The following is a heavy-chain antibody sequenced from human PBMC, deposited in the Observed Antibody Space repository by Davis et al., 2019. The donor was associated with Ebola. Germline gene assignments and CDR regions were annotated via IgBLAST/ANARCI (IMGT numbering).Heavy chain of an antibody. Sequence: GESLKISCAASGFTFSGSAMHCVRQASGKGLEWVGRIRSKANSYATAYAASVKGRFTISRDSSKNTAYLQMNSLKTEDTAVYYCTFGEGGIDYWGQGTLVTVSS. CDR1: GFTFSGSA. D-gene: IGHD3-16*01. CDR3: TFGEGGIDY. CDR2: IRSKANSYAT. J-gene: IGHJ4*02. V-gene: IGHV3-73*01.